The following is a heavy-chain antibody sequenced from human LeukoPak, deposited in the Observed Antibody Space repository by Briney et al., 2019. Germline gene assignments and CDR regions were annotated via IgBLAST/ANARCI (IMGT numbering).Heavy chain of an antibody. V-gene: IGHV3-30-3*01. CDR2: ISYDGSNK. D-gene: IGHD3-22*01. CDR1: GFTFSSYA. CDR3: AREYYYDSSGYPTD. J-gene: IGHJ4*02. Sequence: GGSLRLSCAASGFTFSSYAMHWVRQAPGKGLEWVAVISYDGSNKYYADSVKGRFTISRDNSKNTLYLQMNSLRAEDTAVYYCAREYYYDSSGYPTDWGQGTLVTVSS.